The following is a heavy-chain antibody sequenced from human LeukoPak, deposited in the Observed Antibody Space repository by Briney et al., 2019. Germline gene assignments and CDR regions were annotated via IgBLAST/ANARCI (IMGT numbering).Heavy chain of an antibody. CDR1: GLTFSSFG. D-gene: IGHD3-16*01. CDR2: MRYDGSIK. Sequence: PGGSLRLSCAAPGLTFSSFGMHWVRQAPGKGLEWVAFMRYDGSIKYYVDSVKGRFTISRVNSKNTLYLQMNSLRAEDTAVYYCAKGGYYFDYWGQGTLVTVSS. V-gene: IGHV3-30*02. J-gene: IGHJ4*02. CDR3: AKGGYYFDY.